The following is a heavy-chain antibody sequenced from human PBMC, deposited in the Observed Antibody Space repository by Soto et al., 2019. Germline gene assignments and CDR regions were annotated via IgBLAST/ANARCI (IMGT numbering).Heavy chain of an antibody. J-gene: IGHJ4*02. Sequence: EVQLLESVGDLVQPGGSLRLSCAASGFSISNYAMTWVRQAPGKGLEWVSGITGSGDKTYYADSVKGRFIISRDNSKNTLYLQMNSLRAEDTALYYCARDCSSSSCSIWHYWGQGTLVTVSS. D-gene: IGHD2-2*01. V-gene: IGHV3-23*01. CDR3: ARDCSSSSCSIWHY. CDR1: GFSISNYA. CDR2: ITGSGDKT.